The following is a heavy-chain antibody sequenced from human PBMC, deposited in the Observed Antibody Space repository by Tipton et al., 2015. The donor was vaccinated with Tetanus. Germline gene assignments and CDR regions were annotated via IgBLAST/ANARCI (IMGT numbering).Heavy chain of an antibody. D-gene: IGHD3-22*01. CDR2: IDHSGNT. V-gene: IGHV4-59*11. CDR3: TGDDYYDTSLRDYYGMDV. J-gene: IGHJ6*02. CDR1: GGSLSSLP. Sequence: GLVKPSETLSLTCTVSGGSLSSLPWTWTRLSPGKGLEWIGYIDHSGNTNYNPSLRSRVTMSLDTSKNQFSLKVTSVTAADTAVYFCTGDDYYDTSLRDYYGMDVWGPGTTVTVSS.